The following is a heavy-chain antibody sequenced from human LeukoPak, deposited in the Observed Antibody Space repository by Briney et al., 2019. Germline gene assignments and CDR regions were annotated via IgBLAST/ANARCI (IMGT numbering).Heavy chain of an antibody. CDR3: AKEELGIAAAGPFDY. CDR2: ISYDGSNK. V-gene: IGHV3-30*18. Sequence: PRGSLRLSCAASGFTFSSYGMHWVRQAPGKGLEWVAVISYDGSNKYYADSVKGRFTISRDNSKNTLYLQMNSLRAEDTAVYYCAKEELGIAAAGPFDYWGQGTLVTVSS. J-gene: IGHJ4*02. D-gene: IGHD6-13*01. CDR1: GFTFSSYG.